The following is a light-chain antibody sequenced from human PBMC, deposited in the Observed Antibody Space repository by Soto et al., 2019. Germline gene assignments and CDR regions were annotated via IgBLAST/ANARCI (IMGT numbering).Light chain of an antibody. CDR2: DDN. V-gene: IGLV1-51*01. CDR3: CSSGGSPTYV. Sequence: QSAMTQPPSVSAAPGQKVTISCSGSSSNIGGNSVSWYQQLPGTAPKLLIYDDNKRPSGVSNRFSGSKSGNTASLTISGLKVEDEADYYCCSSGGSPTYVFGTGTKVTVL. J-gene: IGLJ1*01. CDR1: SSNIGGNS.